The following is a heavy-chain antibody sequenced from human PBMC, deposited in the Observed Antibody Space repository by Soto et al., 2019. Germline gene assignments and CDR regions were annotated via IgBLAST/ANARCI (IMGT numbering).Heavy chain of an antibody. CDR2: ISSGGGSP. J-gene: IGHJ4*02. V-gene: IGHV3-23*01. D-gene: IGHD1-26*01. CDR3: AKGDGRIVPRHFDY. CDR1: GFTFSDYA. Sequence: QLLESGGGLVQPGGSLRLSCAASGFTFSDYAMSWVRQAPGKGLEWVSSISSGGGSPYYADSVKGRFTISRNNSKNTLFLPMNSLRAEDTAVYYCAKGDGRIVPRHFDYWGQGTLVTVSS.